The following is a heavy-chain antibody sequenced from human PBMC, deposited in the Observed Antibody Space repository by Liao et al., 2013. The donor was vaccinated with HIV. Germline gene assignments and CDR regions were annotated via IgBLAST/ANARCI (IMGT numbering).Heavy chain of an antibody. CDR3: ARRSDWFDP. CDR1: GGSISTYY. D-gene: IGHD1-26*01. CDR2: IYTSGRT. J-gene: IGHJ5*02. Sequence: QVQLQESGPGLVKPSETLSLTCTVSGGSISTYYWSWIRQPAGERLEWIGRIYTSGRTHYNPSLKSRVDMSEDTSKNQVFLKLNSVTAADTAVYYCARRSDWFDPGAREPWSPSPQ. V-gene: IGHV4-4*07.